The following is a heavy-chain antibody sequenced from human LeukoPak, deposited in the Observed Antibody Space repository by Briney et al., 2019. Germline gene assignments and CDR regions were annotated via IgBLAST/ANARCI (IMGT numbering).Heavy chain of an antibody. D-gene: IGHD3-9*01. Sequence: SETLSLTCTVSGGSISSYYWSWIRQPAGKGLEWIGRIYTSGSTNYNPSLKSRVTMSVDTSKNQFSLKLSSVTAADTAVYYCARRNILTGYYPHYFDYWGQGTLVTVSS. J-gene: IGHJ4*02. CDR2: IYTSGST. CDR1: GGSISSYY. V-gene: IGHV4-4*07. CDR3: ARRNILTGYYPHYFDY.